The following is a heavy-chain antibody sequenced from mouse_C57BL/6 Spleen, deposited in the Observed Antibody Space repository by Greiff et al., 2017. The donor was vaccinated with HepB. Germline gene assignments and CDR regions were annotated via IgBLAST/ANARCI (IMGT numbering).Heavy chain of an antibody. CDR1: GYSITSGYD. V-gene: IGHV3-1*01. CDR3: ARGAYYSNYVGFAY. Sequence: DVKLVESGPGMVKPSQSLSLTCTVTGYSITSGYDWHWIRHFPGNKLEWMGYISYSGSTNYNPSLKSRISITHDTSKNHFFLKLNSVTTEDTATYYCARGAYYSNYVGFAYWGQGTLVTVSA. J-gene: IGHJ3*01. CDR2: ISYSGST. D-gene: IGHD2-5*01.